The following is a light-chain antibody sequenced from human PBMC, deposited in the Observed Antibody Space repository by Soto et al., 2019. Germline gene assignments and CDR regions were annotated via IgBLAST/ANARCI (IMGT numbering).Light chain of an antibody. V-gene: IGKV3-20*01. CDR1: QSVSSSY. CDR2: GAS. J-gene: IGKJ1*01. CDR3: QQYGSSSWT. Sequence: EIVLTQSPGTLSLSPGERANLSCRASQSVSSSYLAWYQQKPGQAPRLLIYGASSRATGIPDRFSRSGSGTDFTLTISRLEPEDFAVYYCQQYGSSSWTFGQGTKVEIK.